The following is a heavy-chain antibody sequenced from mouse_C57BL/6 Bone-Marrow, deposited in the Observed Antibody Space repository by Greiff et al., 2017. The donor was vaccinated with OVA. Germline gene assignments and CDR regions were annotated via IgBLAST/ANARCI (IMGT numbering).Heavy chain of an antibody. D-gene: IGHD2-4*01. J-gene: IGHJ3*01. CDR1: GYTFTDYN. CDR2: INSNNGGT. Sequence: EVKLMESGPELAKPGASVKIPCKASGYTFTDYNMDWVKQSHGKSLEWIGDINSNNGGTIYNQKFKGKATLTLDKSSSTAYMELRSLTSEDTAVYYCARGGYYDYDGGAWFAYWGQGTLVTVSA. CDR3: ARGGYYDYDGGAWFAY. V-gene: IGHV1-18*01.